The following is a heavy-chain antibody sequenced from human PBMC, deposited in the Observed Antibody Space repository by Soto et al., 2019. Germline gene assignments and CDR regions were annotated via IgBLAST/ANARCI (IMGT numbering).Heavy chain of an antibody. CDR3: AKSLDDCGV. CDR2: IPGSGGST. V-gene: IGHV3-23*01. J-gene: IGHJ3*01. D-gene: IGHD2-21*02. CDR1: GFTIRSYG. Sequence: EVQLLESGVGLVQPGGSLRLSCAVSGFTIRSYGMSWVRQAPGKGLECISSIPGSGGSTYYADSVKGRFTISRDNSKNTLYLQLNSLRAEDTAIYYCAKSLDDCGVCVHGKMVTVSS.